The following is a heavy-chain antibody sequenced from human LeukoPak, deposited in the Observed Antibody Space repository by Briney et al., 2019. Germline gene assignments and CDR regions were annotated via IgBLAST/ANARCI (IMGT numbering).Heavy chain of an antibody. J-gene: IGHJ4*02. Sequence: SETLSLTCTVSGGSISSYFWSWIRQPPGKGLEWIAYIQYSEGTNYNPSLKSRVTIRVDTSKNQFSLMLSSVTAADTAVYYCARGYSYDDYWGQGTLVTVSS. V-gene: IGHV4-59*01. CDR2: IQYSEGT. CDR1: GGSISSYF. CDR3: ARGYSYDDY. D-gene: IGHD5-18*01.